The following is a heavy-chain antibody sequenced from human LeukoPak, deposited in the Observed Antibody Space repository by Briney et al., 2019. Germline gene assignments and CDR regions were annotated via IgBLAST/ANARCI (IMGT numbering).Heavy chain of an antibody. V-gene: IGHV1-2*02. CDR2: INPYNGGT. D-gene: IGHD5-24*01. CDR3: VKMASRGTGGVFHI. CDR1: GYLFSDYY. J-gene: IGHJ3*02. Sequence: ASVTVSCTASGYLFSDYYLHWVRQAPGQGLEWMGWINPYNGGTKSAQKFQGRVILTRDTSTSTGYMELSRLRSNDTAMYFCVKMASRGTGGVFHIWGQGTMVTVYS.